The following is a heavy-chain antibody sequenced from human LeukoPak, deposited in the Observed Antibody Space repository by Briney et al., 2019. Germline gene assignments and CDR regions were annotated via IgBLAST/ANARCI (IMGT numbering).Heavy chain of an antibody. V-gene: IGHV1-8*01. D-gene: IGHD2-2*01. CDR3: ARKGYCSSTSCFSIYYYGMDV. Sequence: ASVKVSCKASGYTFTSYDINWVRQATGQGLEWMGCMNPNSGNTGYAQKFQGRVTMTRNTSISTAYMELSSLRSEDTAVYYCARKGYCSSTSCFSIYYYGMDVWGQGTTVTVSS. J-gene: IGHJ6*02. CDR1: GYTFTSYD. CDR2: MNPNSGNT.